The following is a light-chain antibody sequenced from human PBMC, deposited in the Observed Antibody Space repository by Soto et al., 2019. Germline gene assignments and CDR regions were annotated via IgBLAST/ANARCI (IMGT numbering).Light chain of an antibody. CDR2: GNN. V-gene: IGLV1-40*01. Sequence: QSVLTQPPSVSGAPGQRVTISCTGSSSNFGAGNDVQWYQQLPGTAPKLLIFGNNTRPSGVPDRFSGSKSGTSASLAISGLQAEDEADYYCQSYDSSLRGYVFGTGTKLTVL. J-gene: IGLJ1*01. CDR3: QSYDSSLRGYV. CDR1: SSNFGAGND.